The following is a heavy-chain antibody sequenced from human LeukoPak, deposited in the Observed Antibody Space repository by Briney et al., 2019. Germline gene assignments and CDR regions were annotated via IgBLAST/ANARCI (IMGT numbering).Heavy chain of an antibody. Sequence: ASVKVSCKVSGHTLTELSMHWVRQAPGKGLEWMGGFDPEDGETIYAQKFQGRVTMTEDTSTDTAYMELSSLRSEDTAVYYCATVADCSSTSCYSLFDWGQGTLVTVSS. J-gene: IGHJ4*02. V-gene: IGHV1-24*01. CDR3: ATVADCSSTSCYSLFD. D-gene: IGHD2-2*01. CDR2: FDPEDGET. CDR1: GHTLTELS.